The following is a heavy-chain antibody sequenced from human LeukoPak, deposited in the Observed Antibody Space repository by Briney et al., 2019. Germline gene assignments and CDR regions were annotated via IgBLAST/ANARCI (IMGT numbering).Heavy chain of an antibody. Sequence: ASVNVSCKASGYTFTSYDFSWVRQAPGQGLEWMGWISAYNGNTNYAQKLQGRVTMTTDTSTSTAYMELRSLRSDDTAVYYCARVWIAAPVESSHDYWGQGTLVTVSS. CDR3: ARVWIAAPVESSHDY. CDR2: ISAYNGNT. J-gene: IGHJ4*02. D-gene: IGHD6-13*01. V-gene: IGHV1-18*01. CDR1: GYTFTSYD.